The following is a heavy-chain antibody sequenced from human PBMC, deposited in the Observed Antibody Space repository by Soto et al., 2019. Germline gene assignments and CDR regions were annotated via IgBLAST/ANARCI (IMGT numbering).Heavy chain of an antibody. D-gene: IGHD5-12*01. CDR3: ARDREMATIGCFDY. V-gene: IGHV3-33*01. J-gene: IGHJ4*02. CDR1: GFTFSSYG. CDR2: IWYDGSNK. Sequence: QVQLVESGGGVVQPGRSLRLSCAASGFTFSSYGMHWVRQAPGKGLEWVAVIWYDGSNKYYADSVKGRFTISRDNSKNTPYLQMNSLRAEDTAVYYCARDREMATIGCFDYWGQGTLVTVSS.